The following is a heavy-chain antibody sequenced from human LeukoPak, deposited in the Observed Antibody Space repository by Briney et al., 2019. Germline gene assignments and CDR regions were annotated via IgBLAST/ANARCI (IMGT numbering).Heavy chain of an antibody. V-gene: IGHV1-2*02. CDR2: INPNSGGT. Sequence: ASVKVSCKASGYTFTGYYMHWVRQAPGQGLEWMGWINPNSGGTNYAQKFQGRVTMTRDTSISTAYMELSRLRSDDTAVYYCARAPDYYDSSGYYFIADDAFHIWGQGTMVTVSS. CDR1: GYTFTGYY. CDR3: ARAPDYYDSSGYYFIADDAFHI. D-gene: IGHD3-22*01. J-gene: IGHJ3*02.